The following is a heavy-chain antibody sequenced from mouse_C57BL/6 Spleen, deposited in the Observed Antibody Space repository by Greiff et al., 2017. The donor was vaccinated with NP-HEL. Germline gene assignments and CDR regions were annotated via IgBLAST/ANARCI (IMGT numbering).Heavy chain of an antibody. D-gene: IGHD1-1*01. CDR1: GYTFTSYW. V-gene: IGHV1-52*01. J-gene: IGHJ1*03. CDR3: ARRLYGVEWYFDV. CDR2: IDPSDSET. Sequence: QVQLQQPGAELVRPGSSVKLSCKASGYTFTSYWMHWVKQRPIQGLEWIGNIDPSDSETHYNQKFKDKATLTVDKSSSTAYIQLSSLTSEDSAVYYCARRLYGVEWYFDVWGTGTTVTVSS.